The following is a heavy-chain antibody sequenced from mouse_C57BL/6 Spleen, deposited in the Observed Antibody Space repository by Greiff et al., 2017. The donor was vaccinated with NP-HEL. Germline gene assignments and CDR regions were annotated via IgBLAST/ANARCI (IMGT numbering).Heavy chain of an antibody. V-gene: IGHV1-61*01. CDR2: IYPSDSET. J-gene: IGHJ4*01. CDR1: GYTFTSYW. D-gene: IGHD2-2*01. Sequence: QVHVKQPGAELVRPGSSVKLSCKASGYTFTSYWMDWVKQRPGQGLEWIGNIYPSDSETHYNQKFKDKATLTVDKSSSTAYMQLSSLTSEDSAVYYCAREGLRRIYYAMDYWGQGTSVTVSS. CDR3: AREGLRRIYYAMDY.